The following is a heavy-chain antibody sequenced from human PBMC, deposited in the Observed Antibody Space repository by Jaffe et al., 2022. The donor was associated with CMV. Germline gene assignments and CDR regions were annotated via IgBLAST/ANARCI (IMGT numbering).Heavy chain of an antibody. CDR2: IYYSGST. V-gene: IGHV4-61*01. CDR3: ARSKLRLELLFDY. Sequence: QVQLQESGPGLVKPSETLSLTCTVSGGSVSSGSYYWSWIRQPPGKGLEWIGYIYYSGSTNYNPSLKSRVTISVDTSKNQFSLKLSSVTAADTAVYYCARSKLRLELLFDYWGQGTLVTVSS. J-gene: IGHJ4*02. D-gene: IGHD1-7*01. CDR1: GGSVSSGSYY.